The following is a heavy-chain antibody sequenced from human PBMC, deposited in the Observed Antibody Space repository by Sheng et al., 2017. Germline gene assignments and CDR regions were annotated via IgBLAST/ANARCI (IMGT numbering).Heavy chain of an antibody. J-gene: IGHJ6*02. V-gene: IGHV3-30*18. Sequence: QVQLVESGGGVVQPGRSLRLSCAASGFTFSSYHIHWVRQAPGKGLEWVAVISFDGTNEYYADSVKGRFTISRDNSKNTVFLQMNSLRPEDTAVYYCAKDFRYFDWFREMDVWGQGTTVTVSS. D-gene: IGHD3-9*01. CDR3: AKDFRYFDWFREMDV. CDR1: GFTFSSYH. CDR2: ISFDGTNE.